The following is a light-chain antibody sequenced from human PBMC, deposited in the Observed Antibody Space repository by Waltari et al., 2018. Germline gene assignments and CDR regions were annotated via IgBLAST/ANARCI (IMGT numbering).Light chain of an antibody. CDR2: KAS. Sequence: DIQMTQSPSTLSASVGDRVTITCRASQSISSGLAWYQQKPGKAPKLLIYKASSLESGVPSRFSGSGSGTEFTLTISSLQPDDFATYYCQQYNRYSNTFGQGTKLEIK. CDR3: QQYNRYSNT. V-gene: IGKV1-5*03. CDR1: QSISSG. J-gene: IGKJ2*01.